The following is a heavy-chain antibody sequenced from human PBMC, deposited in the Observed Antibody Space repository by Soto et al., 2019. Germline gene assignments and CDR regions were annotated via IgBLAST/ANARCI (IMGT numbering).Heavy chain of an antibody. CDR1: GFTFSSYG. CDR2: IWYDGSNK. J-gene: IGHJ4*02. V-gene: IGHV3-33*01. CDR3: ARDAGYSYGLDY. D-gene: IGHD5-18*01. Sequence: QVQLVESGGGVVQPGRSLRLSCAASGFTFSSYGMHWVRQAPGKGLEWVAVIWYDGSNKYYADSVKGRFTISRDNSKNTQYLQMNSLRAEDTAVYYCARDAGYSYGLDYWGQGTLVTVSS.